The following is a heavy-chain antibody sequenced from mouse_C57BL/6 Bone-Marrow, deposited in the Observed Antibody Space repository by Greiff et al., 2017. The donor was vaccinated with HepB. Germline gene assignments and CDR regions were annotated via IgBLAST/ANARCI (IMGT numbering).Heavy chain of an antibody. CDR3: ARSDYDGFAY. J-gene: IGHJ3*01. CDR1: GYAFTNYL. V-gene: IGHV1-54*01. D-gene: IGHD2-4*01. CDR2: INPGSGDT. Sequence: VQLQQSGAELVRPGPSVKVSCKASGYAFTNYLIEWVKQRPGQGLEWIGVINPGSGDTNYNEKFKGKATLTADKSSSPAYMQLSSLTSEDSAVYFCARSDYDGFAYWGQGTLVTVSA.